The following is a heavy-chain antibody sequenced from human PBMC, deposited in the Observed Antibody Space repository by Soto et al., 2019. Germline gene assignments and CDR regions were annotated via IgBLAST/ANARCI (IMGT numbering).Heavy chain of an antibody. CDR1: GFTFSSYA. V-gene: IGHV3-30-3*01. Sequence: QVQLVESGGGVVQPGRSLRLSCAASGFTFSSYAIHWVRQAPGKGLEWVAVISYDGSNKYYADSVKGRFTISRDNSKNTLYLQMNSLRAEDTAVYYCARDRYGGYAKSYYFDYWGQGTLVTVSS. CDR2: ISYDGSNK. J-gene: IGHJ4*02. D-gene: IGHD5-12*01. CDR3: ARDRYGGYAKSYYFDY.